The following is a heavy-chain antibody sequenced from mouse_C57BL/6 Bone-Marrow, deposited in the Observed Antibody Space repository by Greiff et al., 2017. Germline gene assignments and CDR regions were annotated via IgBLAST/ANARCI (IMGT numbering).Heavy chain of an antibody. Sequence: EVKLMESGGDLVKPGGSLKLSCAASGFTFSSYGMSWVRQTPDKRLEWVATISSGGSYTYYPDSVKGRFTISRDNAKNTLYLQMSSLKSEDTAMYYCARTAPYYFDDWGKGTTLTVSS. CDR1: GFTFSSYG. J-gene: IGHJ2*01. V-gene: IGHV5-6*01. CDR2: ISSGGSYT. CDR3: ARTAPYYFDD. D-gene: IGHD1-2*01.